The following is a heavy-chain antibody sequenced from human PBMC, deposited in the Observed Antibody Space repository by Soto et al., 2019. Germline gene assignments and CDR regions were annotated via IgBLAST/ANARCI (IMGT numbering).Heavy chain of an antibody. J-gene: IGHJ4*02. D-gene: IGHD4-17*01. CDR1: GYTFTSYG. CDR2: ISAYNGNT. V-gene: IGHV1-18*04. CDR3: ASFRLDYGDLNY. Sequence: GASVKVSCKASGYTFTSYGISWARQAPGQGLEWMGWISAYNGNTNYAQGLQGRVTMTTDTSTSTAYMELRSLRSDDTAVYYCASFRLDYGDLNYWGQGTLVTVSS.